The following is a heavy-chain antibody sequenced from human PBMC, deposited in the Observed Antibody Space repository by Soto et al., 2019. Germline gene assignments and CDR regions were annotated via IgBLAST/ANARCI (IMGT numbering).Heavy chain of an antibody. CDR2: IYPGDSDT. CDR3: ARQEYYYGSGSLYYYGMDV. CDR1: GYSFTSYW. D-gene: IGHD3-10*01. V-gene: IGHV5-51*01. J-gene: IGHJ6*02. Sequence: PGESLKISCKGSGYSFTSYWIGWVRQMPGKGLEWMGIIYPGDSDTRYSPSFQGQVTISADKSISTAYLQWSSLKASDTAMYYCARQEYYYGSGSLYYYGMDVWDQGTTVTVSS.